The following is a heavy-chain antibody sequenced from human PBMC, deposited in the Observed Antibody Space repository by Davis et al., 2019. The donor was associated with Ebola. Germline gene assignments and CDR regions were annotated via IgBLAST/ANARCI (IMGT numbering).Heavy chain of an antibody. Sequence: GSLRPPCVASGFTFSSYSMTWVRQVPGKGLEWGSSISYIGSNTYYADSVKGRFTVSRDNSKNTLSLQMNSLRAGDTALYYCAKSIQTEAGLDNWGQGTLVTVSS. CDR1: GFTFSSYS. CDR2: ISYIGSNT. CDR3: AKSIQTEAGLDN. J-gene: IGHJ4*02. V-gene: IGHV3-23*01.